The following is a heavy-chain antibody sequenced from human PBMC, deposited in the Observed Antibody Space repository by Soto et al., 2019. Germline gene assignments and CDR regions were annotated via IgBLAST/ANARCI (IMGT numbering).Heavy chain of an antibody. CDR2: INPSGGST. CDR1: GYTFTGYY. Sequence: ASVKVSCKASGYTFTGYYMHWVRQAPGQGLEWMGIINPSGGSTSYAQKFQGRVTMTRDTSTSTVYMELSSLRSEDTAVYYCARDVVGHPASNIGYRYYYYMDVWGKGTTVTVSS. J-gene: IGHJ6*03. CDR3: ARDVVGHPASNIGYRYYYYMDV. V-gene: IGHV1-46*03. D-gene: IGHD1-26*01.